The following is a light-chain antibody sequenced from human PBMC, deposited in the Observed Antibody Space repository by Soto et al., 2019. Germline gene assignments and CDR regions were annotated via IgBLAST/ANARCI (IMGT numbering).Light chain of an antibody. J-gene: IGKJ1*01. Sequence: EIVLTQSPGTLSLSPGERATLSCRASQSVSSNFLAWYQQKPGQAPRLLIYDGSNRATGIPDRFSGSGSGTECTLTISSLQSEDFAVYYCQQYSDWPPWRFGQGTKVDIK. CDR2: DGS. CDR3: QQYSDWPPWR. CDR1: QSVSSNF. V-gene: IGKV3-20*01.